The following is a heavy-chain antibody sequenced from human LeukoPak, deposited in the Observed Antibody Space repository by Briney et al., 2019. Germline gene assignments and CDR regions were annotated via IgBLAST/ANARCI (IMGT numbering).Heavy chain of an antibody. CDR1: GFTFSSYG. CDR2: IWYDGSNK. V-gene: IGHV3-33*01. J-gene: IGHJ2*01. CDR3: AREYWYFDL. Sequence: GGSLRLSCAASGFTFSSYGMHWVRQAPGKGLEWVAVIWYDGSNKYYADSVKGRFTISRDNSKNTLYLQMNSLRVEDTAVYYCAREYWYFDLWGRGTLVTVSS.